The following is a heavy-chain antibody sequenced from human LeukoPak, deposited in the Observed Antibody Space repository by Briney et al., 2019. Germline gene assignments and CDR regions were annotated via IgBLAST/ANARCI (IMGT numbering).Heavy chain of an antibody. V-gene: IGHV4-59*12. CDR3: ARVTPGYCSGGSCYAVDY. J-gene: IGHJ4*02. D-gene: IGHD2-15*01. Sequence: SETLSLTCTVSGGSISSYYWSWIRQPPGKGLEWIGYIYYSGSTNYNPSLKSRVTISVDKSKNQFSLKLSSVTAADTAVYYCARVTPGYCSGGSCYAVDYWGQGTLVTVSS. CDR2: IYYSGST. CDR1: GGSISSYY.